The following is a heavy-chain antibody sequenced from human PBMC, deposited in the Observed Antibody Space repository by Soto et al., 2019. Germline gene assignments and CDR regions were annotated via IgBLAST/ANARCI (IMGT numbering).Heavy chain of an antibody. Sequence: GGSLRLSCAASGFTFSRYWMSWVRQAPGKGLEWVANIKQDGSEKYYVDSVKGRFTISRDNAKNSLYLQMNSLRAEDTAVYYCAKVYCSGGSCYSGRYFYYMDVWGKGTTGTVSS. CDR1: GFTFSRYW. CDR2: IKQDGSEK. J-gene: IGHJ6*03. V-gene: IGHV3-7*01. CDR3: AKVYCSGGSCYSGRYFYYMDV. D-gene: IGHD2-15*01.